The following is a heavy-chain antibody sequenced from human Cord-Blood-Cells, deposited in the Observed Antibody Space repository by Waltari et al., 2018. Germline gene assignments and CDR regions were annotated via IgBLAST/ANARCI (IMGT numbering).Heavy chain of an antibody. CDR1: GGSISSSSYY. J-gene: IGHJ4*02. D-gene: IGHD3-22*01. CDR2: SYYSGST. Sequence: QLQLQESGPGLVKPSETLSLTCTASGGSISSSSYYWGWIRPPPGKGLEWIGSSYYSGSTYYNPSLKSRVTISVDTSKNQFSLKLSSVTAADTAVYYCARQYYDSSGYYPFDYWGQGTLVTVSS. V-gene: IGHV4-39*01. CDR3: ARQYYDSSGYYPFDY.